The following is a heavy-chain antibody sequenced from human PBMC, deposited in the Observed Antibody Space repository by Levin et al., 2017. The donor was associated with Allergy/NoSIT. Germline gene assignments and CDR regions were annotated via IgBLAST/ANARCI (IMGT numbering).Heavy chain of an antibody. CDR3: GRRRSGYYDVIDY. CDR1: EYSFTDYY. D-gene: IGHD3-3*01. V-gene: IGHV1-2*02. Sequence: GESLKISCKASEYSFTDYYIHWVRQAPGQGIEWMGWINPFSGGTKYAQTFQGRVTVTGDTAISTVYMEMSSLRSDDTAVYYCGRRRSGYYDVIDYWGQGTLVTV. CDR2: INPFSGGT. J-gene: IGHJ4*02.